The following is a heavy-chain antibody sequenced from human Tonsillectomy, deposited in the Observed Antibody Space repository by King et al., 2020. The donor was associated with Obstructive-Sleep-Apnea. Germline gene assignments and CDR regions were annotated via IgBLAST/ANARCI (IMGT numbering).Heavy chain of an antibody. D-gene: IGHD6-13*01. J-gene: IGHJ4*02. Sequence: QLVQSGAEVKKPGASVKVSCKASGYTFTSYGISWVRQAPGQGLEWMGWISAYNCNTKYAQKLQGRVTMTTDTSTSTAYMELRSLRSDDTAVYYCARGRLPYSSSWYGGDFWGQGTLVTVSS. CDR1: GYTFTSYG. CDR2: ISAYNCNT. V-gene: IGHV1-18*04. CDR3: ARGRLPYSSSWYGGDF.